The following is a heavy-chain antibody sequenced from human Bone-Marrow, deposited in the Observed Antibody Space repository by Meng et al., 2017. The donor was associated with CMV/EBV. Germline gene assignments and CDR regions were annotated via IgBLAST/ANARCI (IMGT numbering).Heavy chain of an antibody. Sequence: SGDTFSSYAISWVRQAPGQGLEWMGGIIPIFGTANYAQKFQGRVTITADESTSTAYMELSSLRSEDTAVYYCARAAGWIQLWLLDYWGQGTLVTVSS. D-gene: IGHD5-18*01. J-gene: IGHJ4*02. CDR3: ARAAGWIQLWLLDY. CDR1: GDTFSSYA. V-gene: IGHV1-69*01. CDR2: IIPIFGTA.